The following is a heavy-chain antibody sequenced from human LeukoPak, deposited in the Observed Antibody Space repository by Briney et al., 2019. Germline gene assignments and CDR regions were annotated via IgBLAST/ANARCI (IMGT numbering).Heavy chain of an antibody. CDR3: ARDSEIRSGYYFDY. J-gene: IGHJ4*02. V-gene: IGHV1-2*04. CDR2: INPNSGGT. Sequence: ASVKVSCKASGYTFTGYYMHWVRQAPGQGLEWMGWINPNSGGTNYAQKFQGWVTMTRDTSISTAYMELSRLRSDDTAVYYCARDSEIRSGYYFDYWGQGTLVTVSS. CDR1: GYTFTGYY. D-gene: IGHD3-22*01.